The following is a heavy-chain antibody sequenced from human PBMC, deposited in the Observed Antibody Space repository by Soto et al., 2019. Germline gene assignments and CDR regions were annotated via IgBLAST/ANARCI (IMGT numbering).Heavy chain of an antibody. CDR3: ARHAYHAIVVVPAAIGYNWFDP. J-gene: IGHJ5*02. CDR1: GFTFPTYA. V-gene: IGHV3-23*01. CDR2: ISVSGDST. Sequence: SGFTFPTYAMNWVRQAPGKGLEWVSTISVSGDSTYYADSVKGRFAVSRDNSKNTIYLQMNSLRAEDTAVYYCARHAYHAIVVVPAAIGYNWFDPWGQGTLVTVSS. D-gene: IGHD2-2*02.